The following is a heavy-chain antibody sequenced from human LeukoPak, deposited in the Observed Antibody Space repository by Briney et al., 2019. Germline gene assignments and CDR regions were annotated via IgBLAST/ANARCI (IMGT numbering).Heavy chain of an antibody. Sequence: ASVKVSCKASVYTFTGYYMHWARHAPGQGFEWMGCINPNSGGTNYAQKFQGRVTMTRDTPISTAYMELSRLRSDDTAVYYCARGDYLSDFDYWGQGTLVTVSS. CDR1: VYTFTGYY. CDR2: INPNSGGT. D-gene: IGHD4-17*01. CDR3: ARGDYLSDFDY. J-gene: IGHJ4*02. V-gene: IGHV1-2*02.